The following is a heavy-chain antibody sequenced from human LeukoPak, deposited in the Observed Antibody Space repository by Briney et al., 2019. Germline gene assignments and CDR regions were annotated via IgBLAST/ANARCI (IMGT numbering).Heavy chain of an antibody. V-gene: IGHV1-46*01. CDR3: ARDSDFDY. J-gene: IGHJ4*02. CDR1: GYTFSNYN. CDR2: VNPSGDST. Sequence: ASVKVSCKASGYTFSNYNIHWVRQAPGQGLEWMGIVNPSGDSTNYAQKFQGRVTITADKSTSTAYMELSSLRSEDTAVYYCARDSDFDYWGQGTLVTVSS.